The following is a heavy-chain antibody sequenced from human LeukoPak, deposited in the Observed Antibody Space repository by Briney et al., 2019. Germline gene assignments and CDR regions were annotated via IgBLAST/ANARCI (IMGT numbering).Heavy chain of an antibody. V-gene: IGHV4-59*01. CDR1: GGSISSYY. Sequence: SETLSLTCTVSGGSISSYYWSWIRQPPGKGLEWIGYIYYSGSTNYNPSLKSRVTISVDTSKNQFSLKLSSVTAADTAVYYCARAAPGLFWSGYLEAWGQGTLVTVSS. D-gene: IGHD3-3*01. CDR3: ARAAPGLFWSGYLEA. CDR2: IYYSGST. J-gene: IGHJ4*02.